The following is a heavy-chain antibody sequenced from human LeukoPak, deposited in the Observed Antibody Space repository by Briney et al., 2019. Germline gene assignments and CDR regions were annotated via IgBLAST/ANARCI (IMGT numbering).Heavy chain of an antibody. CDR2: ISWDGETT. CDR1: RFTFDDYI. D-gene: IGHD3-22*01. V-gene: IGHV3-43*01. J-gene: IGHJ3*02. Sequence: GGSLRLSCAASRFTFDDYIMHWVRQAPGKGLEWVSLISWDGETTYYADSVKGRFTTSRDNSKNSLYLQMNSLRSEDTALYYYAKARGLIGGAFDIWGQGTMVTVSS. CDR3: AKARGLIGGAFDI.